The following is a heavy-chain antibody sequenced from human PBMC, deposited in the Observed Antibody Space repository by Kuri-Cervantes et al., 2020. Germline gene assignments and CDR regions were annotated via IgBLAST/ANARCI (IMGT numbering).Heavy chain of an antibody. Sequence: SVKVSCKASGYTFSSYAISWVRQAPGQGLEWMGGIIPIFGTANYAQKFQGRVTITTDESTSTAYMELSSLRAEDTAVCYCARALYYYDSSGHYFLGKTKVGHYWYFDLWGRGTLVTVSS. J-gene: IGHJ2*01. D-gene: IGHD3-22*01. CDR1: GYTFSSYA. CDR2: IIPIFGTA. V-gene: IGHV1-69*05. CDR3: ARALYYYDSSGHYFLGKTKVGHYWYFDL.